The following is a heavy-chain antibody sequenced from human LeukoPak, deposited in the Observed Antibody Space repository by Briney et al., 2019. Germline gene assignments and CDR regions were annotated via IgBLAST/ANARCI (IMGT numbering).Heavy chain of an antibody. CDR2: IYYSGST. CDR3: ARASVELLWFGELSFYYYYMDV. CDR1: GGSISSYY. D-gene: IGHD3-10*01. V-gene: IGHV4-59*01. J-gene: IGHJ6*03. Sequence: PSETLSLTCTVSGGSISSYYWSWIRQPPGKGLEWIGYIYYSGSTNYNPSLKSRVTISVDTSKNQFSLKLSSVTAADTAVYYCARASVELLWFGELSFYYYYMDVWGKGTTVTVSS.